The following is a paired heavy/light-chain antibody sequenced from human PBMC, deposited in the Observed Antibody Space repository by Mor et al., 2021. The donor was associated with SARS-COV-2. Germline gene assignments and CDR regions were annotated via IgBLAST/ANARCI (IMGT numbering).Heavy chain of an antibody. CDR2: ISGSGTNT. CDR1: GFIFSNYA. J-gene: IGHJ4*02. CDR3: AKKGDGTAYSKSDY. V-gene: IGHV3-23*01. Sequence: EVQLLESGGGLVQPGGSLRLSCAASGFIFSNYAMTWVRQAPGKGLEWVSAISGSGTNTYYADSVKGRLTISRDNSENTLYLQMNSLRVEDTAVYYCAKKGDGTAYSKSDYWGQGTLVTVSS. D-gene: IGHD2-21*01.
Light chain of an antibody. CDR3: QQYDKWPPGT. Sequence: EIVMTQSPATLSVSPGEGATLSCRASQSVSSSLAWYQHKPGQAPRLLIYDASARATGIPARFSGSGSGTEFTLTITGLQSEDFAVYYCQQYDKWPPGTLGQGTKVEIK. V-gene: IGKV3D-15*01. CDR1: QSVSSS. CDR2: DAS. J-gene: IGKJ1*01.